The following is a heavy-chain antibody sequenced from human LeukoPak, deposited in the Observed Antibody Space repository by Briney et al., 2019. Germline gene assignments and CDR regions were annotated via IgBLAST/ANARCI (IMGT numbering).Heavy chain of an antibody. V-gene: IGHV4-59*01. CDR2: ICYSGST. J-gene: IGHJ3*02. CDR1: GGSISSYY. D-gene: IGHD3-22*01. CDR3: ARDQWDYDSSGYSHAFDI. Sequence: PSETLSLTCTVSGGSISSYYWSWIRQPPGKGLEWIGYICYSGSTNYNPSLKSRVTISVDTSKNQFSLKLSSVTAADTAVYYCARDQWDYDSSGYSHAFDIWGQGTMVTVSS.